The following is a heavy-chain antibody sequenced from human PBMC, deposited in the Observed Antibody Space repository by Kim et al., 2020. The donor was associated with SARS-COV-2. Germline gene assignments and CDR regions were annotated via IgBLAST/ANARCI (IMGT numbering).Heavy chain of an antibody. Sequence: GGSLRLSCVTSGFTFSTYAMHWVRQAPGKGLEWVSVSASTGDTYYLDSVKGRFTISREDAKNSLFLQMNSLTPGDTAVYYCARGGGGEILTGYTRRYYYYGLDVWGQGTPVTVSS. D-gene: IGHD3-9*01. J-gene: IGHJ6*02. CDR1: GFTFSTYA. CDR2: SASTGDT. V-gene: IGHV3-13*01. CDR3: ARGGGGEILTGYTRRYYYYGLDV.